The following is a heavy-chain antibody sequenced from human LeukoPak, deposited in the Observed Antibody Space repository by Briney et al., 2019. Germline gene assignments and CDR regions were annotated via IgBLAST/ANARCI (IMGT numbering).Heavy chain of an antibody. CDR1: SGSVSTYY. Sequence: SSETLSLTCSVSSGSVSTYYWSWIRQPAGKGLEWIAQIHTSGRPDFNPSLKSRVSNSMDTPSNQFSLMITSVTAADTAIYYCAGRGLSTGWTFDYWGHGALLTVSS. D-gene: IGHD6-19*01. CDR3: AGRGLSTGWTFDY. V-gene: IGHV4-4*07. CDR2: IHTSGRP. J-gene: IGHJ4*01.